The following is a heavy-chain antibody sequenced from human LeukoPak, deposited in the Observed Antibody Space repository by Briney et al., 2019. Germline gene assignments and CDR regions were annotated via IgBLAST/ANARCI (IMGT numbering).Heavy chain of an antibody. CDR2: INHSGST. CDR1: GGSFSGYY. J-gene: IGHJ4*02. Sequence: PSETLSLTCAVYGGSFSGYYWSWIRQPPGKGLEWIGEINHSGSTNYNPSLKSRVTISVDTSKNQFSLKLSSVTAADTAVYYCARGTDYYDSSGYYFDDWGQGTLVTVSS. D-gene: IGHD3-22*01. V-gene: IGHV4-34*01. CDR3: ARGTDYYDSSGYYFDD.